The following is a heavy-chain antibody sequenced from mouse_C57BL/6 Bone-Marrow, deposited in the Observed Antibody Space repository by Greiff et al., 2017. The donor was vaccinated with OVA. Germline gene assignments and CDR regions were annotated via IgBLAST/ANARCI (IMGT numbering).Heavy chain of an antibody. CDR2: IDPETGGA. CDR3: TRRPLASWAYWYFDV. D-gene: IGHD6-1*01. Sequence: VQLQQSGAELVRPGASVTPSCKASGYTFTDYEMHWVKQTPVHGLEWIGAIDPETGGAAYNQKFKGKAILTADKSSSTAYMELRSLTSEDSAVYYCTRRPLASWAYWYFDVWGTGTTVTVSS. CDR1: GYTFTDYE. J-gene: IGHJ1*03. V-gene: IGHV1-15*01.